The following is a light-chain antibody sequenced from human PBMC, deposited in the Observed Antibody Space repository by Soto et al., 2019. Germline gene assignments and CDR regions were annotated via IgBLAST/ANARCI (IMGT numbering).Light chain of an antibody. V-gene: IGKV1-39*01. CDR3: QQSYTTPHT. J-gene: IGKJ2*01. CDR2: SAS. CDR1: QSISTD. Sequence: DIQMTQSPSSLSASVGDRVTITCRASQSISTDLNWYQQIPGRAPRLLIYSASNVQSGVPSRFSGSASGTDFTLTISSLQPDDFATYYCQQSYTTPHTFGQGTKLDIK.